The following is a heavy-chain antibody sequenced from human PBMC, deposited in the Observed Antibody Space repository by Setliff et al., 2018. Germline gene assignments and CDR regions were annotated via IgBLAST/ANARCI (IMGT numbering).Heavy chain of an antibody. CDR1: GGSIGSSF. V-gene: IGHV4-59*01. CDR3: ARAVDSSGYFPYWYFDL. Sequence: TLSLTCTVSGGSIGSSFWNWIRQSPGKGLEWIGYKSNRGDTNSNPSLRSRLTMSVDTSRSQFSLNLTSVTAADTAVYFCARAVDSSGYFPYWYFDLWGRGALVTVSS. CDR2: KSNRGDT. D-gene: IGHD3-22*01. J-gene: IGHJ2*01.